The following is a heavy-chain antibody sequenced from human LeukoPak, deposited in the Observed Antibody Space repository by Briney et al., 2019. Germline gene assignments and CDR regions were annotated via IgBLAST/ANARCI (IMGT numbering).Heavy chain of an antibody. V-gene: IGHV1-69*05. D-gene: IGHD2-2*01. J-gene: IGHJ5*02. CDR1: GGTFSSYA. CDR3: ARVRGCSSTSCYWNWFDP. Sequence: GSSVKVSCKASGGTFSSYAISWVRQAPGQGLEWMGGIIPIFGTANHAQKFQGRVTITTDESTSTAYMELSSLRSEDTAVYYCARVRGCSSTSCYWNWFDPWGQGTLVTVSS. CDR2: IIPIFGTA.